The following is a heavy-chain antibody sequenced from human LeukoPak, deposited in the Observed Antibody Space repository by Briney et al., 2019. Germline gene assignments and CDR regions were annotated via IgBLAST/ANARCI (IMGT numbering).Heavy chain of an antibody. V-gene: IGHV3-23*01. CDR1: GFTFSSYT. CDR3: ARGAYYYED. J-gene: IGHJ4*02. CDR2: ITTGGPNT. Sequence: PGGSLRLSCTASGFTFSSYTMSWVRQAPGKGLKWVSTITTGGPNTYYADSVKGRFTVSRDDSKNTLYLQMNSLRAEDTALYYCARGAYYYEDWGQGTLVTVSS. D-gene: IGHD3-22*01.